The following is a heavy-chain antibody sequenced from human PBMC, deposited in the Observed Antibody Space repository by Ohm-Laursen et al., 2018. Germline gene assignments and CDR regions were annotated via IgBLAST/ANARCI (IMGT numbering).Heavy chain of an antibody. Sequence: SLRLSCAASGFTFSNAWMSWVRQAPGKGPEWVGRIKSKTDGGTTDYAAPVKGRFTISRDDSKNTLYLQMNSLKTEDTAVYYCTTDHLGEWLPRLLLLGIRYYGMDVWGQGTTVTVSS. CDR3: TTDHLGEWLPRLLLLGIRYYGMDV. V-gene: IGHV3-15*01. CDR1: GFTFSNAW. J-gene: IGHJ6*02. CDR2: IKSKTDGGTT. D-gene: IGHD3-3*01.